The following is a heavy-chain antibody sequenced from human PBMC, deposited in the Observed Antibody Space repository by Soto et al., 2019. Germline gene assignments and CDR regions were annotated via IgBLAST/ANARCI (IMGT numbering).Heavy chain of an antibody. J-gene: IGHJ4*02. V-gene: IGHV3-21*01. CDR3: ARVYCSSTSCYRRFDY. CDR1: GFTFSSYS. Sequence: GGSLRLSCAASGFTFSSYSMNWVRQAPGKGLEWVSSISSSSSYIYYADSVKGRFTISRDNAKNSLYLQMNSLRAEDTAVYYCARVYCSSTSCYRRFDYWGQGTLVTVSS. CDR2: ISSSSSYI. D-gene: IGHD2-2*01.